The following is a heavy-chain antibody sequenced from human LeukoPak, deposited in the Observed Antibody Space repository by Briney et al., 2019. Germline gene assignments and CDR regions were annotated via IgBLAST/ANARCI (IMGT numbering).Heavy chain of an antibody. Sequence: PSETLSLTCTVSGGSISSSTYYWAWIRQSPGKGLEWIGSITYSGSTYYNPSLESRVTISVDTSKNQFSLRLISVTAADTAVYYCARGPDSSGYYYFDFWGQGTLVTVSS. J-gene: IGHJ4*02. D-gene: IGHD3-22*01. CDR2: ITYSGST. CDR3: ARGPDSSGYYYFDF. CDR1: GGSISSSTYY. V-gene: IGHV4-39*01.